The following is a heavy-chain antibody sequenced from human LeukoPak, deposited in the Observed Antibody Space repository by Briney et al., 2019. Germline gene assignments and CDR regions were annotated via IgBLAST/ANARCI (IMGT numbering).Heavy chain of an antibody. Sequence: PGGSLRLSCAASGFTFTSYGMHWVRQAPGKGLEWLALISYDGSNKYSADSVKGRFTISRDNSKNTLYLQMDSLRADDTAVYYCATDPTLYYYDSSGSYFDYWGQGTLVTVSS. V-gene: IGHV3-30*03. CDR1: GFTFTSYG. D-gene: IGHD3-22*01. J-gene: IGHJ4*02. CDR2: ISYDGSNK. CDR3: ATDPTLYYYDSSGSYFDY.